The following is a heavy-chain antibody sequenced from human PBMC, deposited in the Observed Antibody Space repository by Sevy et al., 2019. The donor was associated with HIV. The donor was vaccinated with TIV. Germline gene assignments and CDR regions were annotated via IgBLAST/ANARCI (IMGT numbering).Heavy chain of an antibody. J-gene: IGHJ4*02. D-gene: IGHD3-22*01. CDR1: GFTFSSYS. V-gene: IGHV3-48*01. CDR3: ARASGDLYYYDSSGRGN. Sequence: GGSLRLSCAASGFTFSSYSMNWVHQAPGKGLEWVSYISSSSSTIYYADSVKGRFTISRDNAKNSLYLQMNSLRAEDTAVYYCARASGDLYYYDSSGRGNWGQGTLVTVSS. CDR2: ISSSSSTI.